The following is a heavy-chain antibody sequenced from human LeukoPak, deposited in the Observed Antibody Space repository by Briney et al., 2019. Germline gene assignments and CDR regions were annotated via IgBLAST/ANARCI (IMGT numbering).Heavy chain of an antibody. D-gene: IGHD3-10*01. V-gene: IGHV4-59*01. CDR3: ARDRDGSGLFYY. CDR2: IYYSGST. CDR1: GGSISSYY. Sequence: PSETLSLTCTVSGGSISSYYWSWIRQPPGKGLEWIGYIYYSGSTNYNPSLKSRVTISVDTSKNQFSLKLSSVTAADTAVYYCARDRDGSGLFYYWGQGTLVTVSS. J-gene: IGHJ4*02.